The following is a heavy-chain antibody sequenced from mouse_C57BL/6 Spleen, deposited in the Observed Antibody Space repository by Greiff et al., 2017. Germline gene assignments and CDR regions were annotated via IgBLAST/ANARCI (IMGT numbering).Heavy chain of an antibody. CDR3: AREGFGSSLAY. Sequence: QVQLQHSGPELVKPGASVKISCKASGYAFSSSWMNWVKQRPGKGLEWIGRIYPGDGDTNYNGKFKGKATLTAVKSSSTSYMQLSSLTSVASAVYFCAREGFGSSLAYWGQGTLVTVSA. CDR2: IYPGDGDT. V-gene: IGHV1-82*01. D-gene: IGHD1-1*01. J-gene: IGHJ3*01. CDR1: GYAFSSSW.